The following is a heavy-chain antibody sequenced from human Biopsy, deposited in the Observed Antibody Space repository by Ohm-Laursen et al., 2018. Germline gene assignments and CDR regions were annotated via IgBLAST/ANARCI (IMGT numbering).Heavy chain of an antibody. CDR2: IYYTGST. J-gene: IGHJ4*02. V-gene: IGHV4-59*01. CDR1: RDSISNYY. CDR3: ARDSRGGHLNTTLITGKNLDS. D-gene: IGHD3-16*01. Sequence: PSDTLSLTCAVSRDSISNYYWTWIWQSPGKGLEWIGYIYYTGSTNYNPSVKSRVTISVDTSKNQFSLKLNSVTAADTAMYFCARDSRGGHLNTTLITGKNLDSWGQGILVTVSS.